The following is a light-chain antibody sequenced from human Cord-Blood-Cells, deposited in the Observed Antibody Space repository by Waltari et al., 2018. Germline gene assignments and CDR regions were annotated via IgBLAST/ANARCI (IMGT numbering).Light chain of an antibody. CDR1: QSLLHSNGYNY. V-gene: IGKV2-28*01. J-gene: IGKJ1*01. Sequence: DIVMTQSPLSLPVTPGEPASISCRSSQSLLHSNGYNYLDWYLQKPGQSPQLLIYLGSNRASGVPDRFGGSGSGTDFTLKSSRVEAEDVGVYYCMQALQTPWTFGQGTKVEIK. CDR2: LGS. CDR3: MQALQTPWT.